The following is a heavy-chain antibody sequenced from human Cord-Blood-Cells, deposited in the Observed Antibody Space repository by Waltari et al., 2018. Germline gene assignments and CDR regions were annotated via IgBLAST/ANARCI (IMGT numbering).Heavy chain of an antibody. CDR2: IYYSGST. CDR3: ARDQLGDGDAFDI. V-gene: IGHV4-30-4*08. Sequence: QVQLQESGPGLVKPSQTLSRTCTVSGGSISSGDYYWSWIRQPPGKGLEWIGYIYYSGSTYYNPSLKSRVTISVDTSKNQFSLKLSSVTAADTAVYYCARDQLGDGDAFDIWGQGTMVTVSS. CDR1: GGSISSGDYY. D-gene: IGHD3-10*01. J-gene: IGHJ3*02.